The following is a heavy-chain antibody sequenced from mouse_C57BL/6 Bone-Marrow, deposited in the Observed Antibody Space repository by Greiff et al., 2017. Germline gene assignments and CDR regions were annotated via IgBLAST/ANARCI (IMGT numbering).Heavy chain of an antibody. D-gene: IGHD1-1*01. CDR2: ISSGGSYT. CDR3: ARLYYGSSLAWFAY. V-gene: IGHV5-6*02. J-gene: IGHJ3*01. Sequence: EVMLVESGGDLVKPGGSLKLSCAASGFTFSSYGMSWVRQTPDKRLEWVATISSGGSYTYYPDSVKGRFTISRDKAKNTLYLQMSSLKSEDTAMYYCARLYYGSSLAWFAYWGQGTLVTVSA. CDR1: GFTFSSYG.